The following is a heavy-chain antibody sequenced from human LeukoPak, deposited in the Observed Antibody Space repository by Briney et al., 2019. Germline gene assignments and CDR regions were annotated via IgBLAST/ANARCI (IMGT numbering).Heavy chain of an antibody. J-gene: IGHJ1*01. Sequence: GGSLRLSCAASGFTFSSYAMSWVRQAPGKGLEWVSAISGNDGSTYYADSVKGRFTISRDNSKNTLYLQMNSLRAEDTAVYYCARRLYRSSSIGTSQRWGQGTLVTVSS. D-gene: IGHD6-6*01. CDR3: ARRLYRSSSIGTSQR. V-gene: IGHV3-23*01. CDR1: GFTFSSYA. CDR2: ISGNDGST.